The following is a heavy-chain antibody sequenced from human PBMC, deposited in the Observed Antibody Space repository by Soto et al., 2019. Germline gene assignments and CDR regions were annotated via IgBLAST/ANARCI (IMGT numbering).Heavy chain of an antibody. V-gene: IGHV3-23*01. CDR3: AKVTDV. CDR1: GFTFSSYV. Sequence: EVQLLESGGGLVQPGGSLRLSCAASGFTFSSYVMSWVRQAPGKGLEWVSSISGSGGSTYYAESVKGRFTISRDNSKNTLYRQMNSLRAGGAAVCYCAKVTDVWGQGTTVIVSS. D-gene: IGHD2-21*02. J-gene: IGHJ6*02. CDR2: ISGSGGST.